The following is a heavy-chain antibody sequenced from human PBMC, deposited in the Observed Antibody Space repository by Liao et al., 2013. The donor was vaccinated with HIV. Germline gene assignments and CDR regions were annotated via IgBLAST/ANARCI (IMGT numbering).Heavy chain of an antibody. V-gene: IGHV4-34*01. CDR2: INHSGST. D-gene: IGHD3-3*01. Sequence: QVQLQQWGAGLLKPSETLSLTCAVYGGSFSGYYWSWIRQPPGKGLEWIGEINHSGSTNYIPSLKSRVAISVDTSKNQFSLKLSSVTAADTAVYYCARTDQYYDFWNGYENWFDPWGQGTLVTVSS. CDR1: GGSFSGYY. CDR3: ARTDQYYDFWNGYENWFDP. J-gene: IGHJ5*02.